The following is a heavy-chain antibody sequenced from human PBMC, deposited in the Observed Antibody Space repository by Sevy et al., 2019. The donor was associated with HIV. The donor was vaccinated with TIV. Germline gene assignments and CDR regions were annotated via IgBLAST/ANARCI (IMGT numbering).Heavy chain of an antibody. J-gene: IGHJ4*02. CDR1: GYTFTGYY. Sequence: ASVKVSCKASGYTFTGYYMHWVRQAPGQGLEWMGWINPNSGGTNYAQKFQGRVTMTRDTSISTAYMELSRLRSDDTAVYYCARVYSRGLGLGSYSYWGQGTLVTVSS. CDR2: INPNSGGT. CDR3: ARVYSRGLGLGSYSY. D-gene: IGHD3-10*01. V-gene: IGHV1-2*02.